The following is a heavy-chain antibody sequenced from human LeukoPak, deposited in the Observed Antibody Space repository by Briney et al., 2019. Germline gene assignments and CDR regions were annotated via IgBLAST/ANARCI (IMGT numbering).Heavy chain of an antibody. CDR2: INPSGGST. CDR1: GYTFTSYY. J-gene: IGHJ4*02. Sequence: GASVKVSCTASGYTFTSYYMHWVRQAPGQGLEWMGIINPSGGSTSYAQKFQGRVTMTTDTSTSTAYMELRSLRSDDTAVYYCAREPSSIAARPPDYWGQGTLVTVSS. D-gene: IGHD6-6*01. V-gene: IGHV1-46*01. CDR3: AREPSSIAARPPDY.